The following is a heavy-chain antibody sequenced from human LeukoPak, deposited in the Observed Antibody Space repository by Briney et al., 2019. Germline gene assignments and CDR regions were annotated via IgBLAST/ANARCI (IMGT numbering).Heavy chain of an antibody. CDR3: ARGPKERTYYYDSSGDNRAFDI. V-gene: IGHV3-23*01. CDR1: GFIFSSYA. Sequence: GGSLRLSCAASGFIFSSYAMSWVRQAPGKGLEWVSAISGSGGSTYYADSVKGRFTISRDNAKNTLYLQMNSLRAEDTAVYYCARGPKERTYYYDSSGDNRAFDIWGQGTMVTVSS. D-gene: IGHD3-22*01. J-gene: IGHJ3*02. CDR2: ISGSGGST.